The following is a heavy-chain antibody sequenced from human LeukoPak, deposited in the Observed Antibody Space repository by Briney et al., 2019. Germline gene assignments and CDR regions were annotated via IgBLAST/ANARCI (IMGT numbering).Heavy chain of an antibody. Sequence: GGSLRLSCAASGFTVSFYAMSWVRQAPGKGLEWVSIIYSGGSIYYVESVKGRFTISRDNSRNTVYLQMNSLRAEDTAVYYCASSVGSSTFENWGQGTLVTVSS. CDR2: IYSGGSI. J-gene: IGHJ4*02. CDR1: GFTVSFYA. CDR3: ASSVGSSTFEN. D-gene: IGHD6-13*01. V-gene: IGHV3-53*01.